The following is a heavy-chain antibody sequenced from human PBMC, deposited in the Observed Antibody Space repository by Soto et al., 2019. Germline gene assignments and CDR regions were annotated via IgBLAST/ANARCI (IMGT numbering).Heavy chain of an antibody. J-gene: IGHJ6*03. Sequence: SETLSLTCTVSGGSISSSSYYWGWIRQPPGKGLEWIGSIYYSGSTYYNPSLKSRVTISVDTSKNQFSLKLSSVTAADTAVYYCARTDSSGWPNYYYYYMDVWGKGTTVTVSS. CDR1: GGSISSSSYY. V-gene: IGHV4-39*01. D-gene: IGHD6-19*01. CDR2: IYYSGST. CDR3: ARTDSSGWPNYYYYYMDV.